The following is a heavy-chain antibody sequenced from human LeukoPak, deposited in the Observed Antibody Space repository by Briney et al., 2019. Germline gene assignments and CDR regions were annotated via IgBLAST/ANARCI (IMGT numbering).Heavy chain of an antibody. CDR3: ARDQGAYYYYGMDV. CDR1: GYTFTSYG. CDR2: ISAYNGNT. D-gene: IGHD3-16*01. J-gene: IGHJ6*02. Sequence: ASVKVSCKASGYTFTSYGISWVRQAPGQGLEWMGWISAYNGNTNYAQKLQGRVTMTTDTSTSTAYMELRSLRSDDTAVYYCARDQGAYYYYGMDVWGQGTTVTVSS. V-gene: IGHV1-18*01.